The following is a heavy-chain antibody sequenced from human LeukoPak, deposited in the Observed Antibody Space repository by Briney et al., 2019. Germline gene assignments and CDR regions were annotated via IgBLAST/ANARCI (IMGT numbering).Heavy chain of an antibody. V-gene: IGHV1-69*13. CDR3: ARGRYSYGYGAFDY. CDR1: GGTFSSYA. CDR2: IIPIFGTA. J-gene: IGHJ4*02. Sequence: GASVKVSCKASGGTFSSYAISWVRQAPGQGLEWMGGIIPIFGTANYAQKFQGRVTITADESTSTAYMELSSLRSEDTAVYYCARGRYSYGYGAFDYWGQGTLVTVSS. D-gene: IGHD5-18*01.